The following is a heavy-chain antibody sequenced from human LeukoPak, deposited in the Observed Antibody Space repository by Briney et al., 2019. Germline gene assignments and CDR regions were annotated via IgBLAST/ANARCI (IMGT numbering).Heavy chain of an antibody. J-gene: IGHJ4*02. V-gene: IGHV3-33*01. CDR3: ATDGLYYYDSSEQYYFDY. CDR1: GFTFSSYG. CDR2: IWYDGSNK. Sequence: GGSLRLSCAASGFTFSSYGMHWVRQAPGKGLEWVAVIWYDGSNKYYADSVKGRFTISRDNSKNTPYLQMNSLRAEDTAVYYCATDGLYYYDSSEQYYFDYWGQGTLVTVSS. D-gene: IGHD3-22*01.